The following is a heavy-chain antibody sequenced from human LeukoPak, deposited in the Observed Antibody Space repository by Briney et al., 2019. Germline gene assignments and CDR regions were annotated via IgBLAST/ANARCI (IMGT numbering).Heavy chain of an antibody. Sequence: PGGSLRLSCAASGFTFDDYGMSWVRQAPGKGLEWVSGINGNGGSTGYADSVKGRFTISRDNAKNSLYLQMNSLRAEDTAVYYCARLGVGAARDAFDIWGQGTMVTVSS. CDR1: GFTFDDYG. J-gene: IGHJ3*02. V-gene: IGHV3-20*04. D-gene: IGHD1-26*01. CDR3: ARLGVGAARDAFDI. CDR2: INGNGGST.